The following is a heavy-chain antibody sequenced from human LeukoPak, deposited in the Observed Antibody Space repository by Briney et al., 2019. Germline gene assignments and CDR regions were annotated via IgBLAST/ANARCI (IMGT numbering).Heavy chain of an antibody. J-gene: IGHJ4*02. V-gene: IGHV4-34*01. CDR3: ARGQYSSGWYQY. Sequence: SETLSLTCAVYGGSFSGYYWSWIRQPPGKGLEWIGEINHSGSTNYNPSLKSRVTISVDTSKNQFSLKLSSVTATDTAVYYCARGQYSSGWYQYWGQGTLVTVSS. D-gene: IGHD6-19*01. CDR2: INHSGST. CDR1: GGSFSGYY.